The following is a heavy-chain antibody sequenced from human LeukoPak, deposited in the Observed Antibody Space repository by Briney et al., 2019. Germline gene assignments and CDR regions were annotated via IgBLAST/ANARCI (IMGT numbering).Heavy chain of an antibody. D-gene: IGHD1-26*01. V-gene: IGHV1-69*05. CDR2: IIPIFGTA. CDR1: GGTFSSYA. J-gene: IGHJ3*02. CDR3: ARDVLGLQWDLNHDAFDI. Sequence: SVKVSCKASGGTFSSYAISWVRQAPGQGLEWMGRIIPIFGTANYAQKFHGRVTITTDESTSTAYMELSSLRSEDTAVYYCARDVLGLQWDLNHDAFDIWGQETMVTVSS.